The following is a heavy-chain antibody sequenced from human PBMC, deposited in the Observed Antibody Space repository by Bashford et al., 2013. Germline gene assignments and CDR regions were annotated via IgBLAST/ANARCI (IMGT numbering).Heavy chain of an antibody. D-gene: IGHD2-2*01. V-gene: IGHV1-69*13. Sequence: SVKVSCKASGGTFSSYAISWVRQAPGQGLEWMGGIIPIFGTANYAQKFQGRVTITADESTSTAYMELSSLRSEDTAVYYCARGRGDYCSSTSCYAFYYYYGMDVWAKGTTVTVSS. CDR3: ARGRGDYCSSTSCYAFYYYYGMDV. J-gene: IGHJ6*04. CDR1: GGTFSSYA. CDR2: IIPIFGTA.